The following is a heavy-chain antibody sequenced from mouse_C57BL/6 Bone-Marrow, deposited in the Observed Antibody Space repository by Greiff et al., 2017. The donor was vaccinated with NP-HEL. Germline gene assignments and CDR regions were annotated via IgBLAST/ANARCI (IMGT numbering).Heavy chain of an antibody. J-gene: IGHJ4*01. CDR3: VGYDYVYAMDY. Sequence: EVMLVESGGGLVQPKGSLKLSCAASGFSFNTYAMNWVRQAPGKGLEWVARIRSKSNNYATYYADSVKDRFTISRDDSESMLYLQMNNLKTEDTAMYYCVGYDYVYAMDYWGQGTSVTVSS. CDR2: IRSKSNNYAT. CDR1: GFSFNTYA. V-gene: IGHV10-1*01. D-gene: IGHD2-4*01.